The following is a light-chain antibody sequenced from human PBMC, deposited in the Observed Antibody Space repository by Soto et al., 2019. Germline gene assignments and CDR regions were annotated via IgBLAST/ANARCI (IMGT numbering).Light chain of an antibody. CDR1: SGSVSTSYY. CDR3: VLYMGSGIWV. J-gene: IGLJ3*02. Sequence: QTVVTQEPSFSVSPGRTVTLTCGLSSGSVSTSYYPSWYQQTPGQAPRTLIYSTNTRSSGGPDRFSGSILGNKAALPITGAQADDEYDYYCVLYMGSGIWVFGGGTKLTVL. V-gene: IGLV8-61*01. CDR2: STN.